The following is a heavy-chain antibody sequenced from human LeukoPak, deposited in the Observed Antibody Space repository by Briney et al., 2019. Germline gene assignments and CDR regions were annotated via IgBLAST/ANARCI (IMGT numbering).Heavy chain of an antibody. CDR1: GYAFTAYY. D-gene: IGHD2-15*01. CDR2: INPSSGGS. V-gene: IGHV1-2*02. CDR3: ATDWGAARIFDH. J-gene: IGHJ4*02. Sequence: ASVTVSCKASGYAFTAYYMHWVRQAPGHGLEWMGWINPSSGGSNYAQKFQGRVTMTRDTSIATAYMELSRLSSDDTAVYYCATDWGAARIFDHWGLGTLVTVSS.